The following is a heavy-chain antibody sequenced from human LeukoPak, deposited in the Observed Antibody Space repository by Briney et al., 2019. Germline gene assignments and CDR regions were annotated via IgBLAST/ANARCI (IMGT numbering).Heavy chain of an antibody. J-gene: IGHJ4*02. D-gene: IGHD2-21*02. CDR3: ASSGGDYLLFDD. CDR2: IYSGGNT. CDR1: GFTVSSNY. V-gene: IGHV3-66*01. Sequence: GGSLRLSCAASGFTVSSNYMSWVRQAPGKGLEWVSVIYSGGNTYYADSVKGRFTISRDNSKNTLYLQMNSLRAEDTAVYYCASSGGDYLLFDDWGQGTLVTVSS.